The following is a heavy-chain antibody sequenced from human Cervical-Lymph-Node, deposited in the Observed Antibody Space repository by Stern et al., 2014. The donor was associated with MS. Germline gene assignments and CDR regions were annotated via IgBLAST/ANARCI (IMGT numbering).Heavy chain of an antibody. CDR2: ISWDATTE. Sequence: EEQLVQSGGVVVQPGGSLRLSFAATGFNFDDYVMHWVRQAPGKGLEWVSLISWDATTEYYADSVKGRFTISRDSRADFLYLEMNSMRPEDTGLYYCAKGRSGYGCMDAWGQGTTVIVSS. CDR1: GFNFDDYV. J-gene: IGHJ6*02. V-gene: IGHV3-43*01. D-gene: IGHD5-18*01. CDR3: AKGRSGYGCMDA.